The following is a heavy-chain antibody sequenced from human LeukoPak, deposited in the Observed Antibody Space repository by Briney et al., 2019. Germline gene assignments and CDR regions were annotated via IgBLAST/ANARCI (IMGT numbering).Heavy chain of an antibody. CDR3: ARDRPLTGTTGYFDY. J-gene: IGHJ4*02. V-gene: IGHV3-53*01. CDR2: IYSDGST. D-gene: IGHD1-20*01. Sequence: HPGGSLRLSCAVSGFTFSSYRMSWVRQAPGKGLEWVSIIYSDGSTYYADSVKGRFTISRDNSKNTLFLQMNSLRAEDTAVYYCARDRPLTGTTGYFDYWGQGTLVTVSS. CDR1: GFTFSSYR.